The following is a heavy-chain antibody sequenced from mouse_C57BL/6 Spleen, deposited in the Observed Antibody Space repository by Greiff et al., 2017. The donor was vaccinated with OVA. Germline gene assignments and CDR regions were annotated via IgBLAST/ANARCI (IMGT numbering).Heavy chain of an antibody. CDR1: GYAFSSYW. J-gene: IGHJ4*01. V-gene: IGHV1-80*01. D-gene: IGHD3-1*01. Sequence: QVQLQQSGAELVKPGASVKISCKASGYAFSSYWMNWVKQRPGKGLEWIGQIYPGDGDTNYNGKFKGKATLTADKSSSTAYMQLSSLTSEDSAVYFCARRGAHYYAMDYWGQGTSVTVSS. CDR3: ARRGAHYYAMDY. CDR2: IYPGDGDT.